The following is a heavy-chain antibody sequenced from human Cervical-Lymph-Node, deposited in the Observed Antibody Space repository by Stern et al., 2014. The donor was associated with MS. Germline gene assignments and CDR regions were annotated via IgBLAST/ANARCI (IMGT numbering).Heavy chain of an antibody. V-gene: IGHV1-69*01. J-gene: IGHJ5*02. CDR3: ARDPPTP. CDR1: GGTLRSYA. CDR2: LMPVFGTA. Sequence: QVQLVQSGAEVKKPGSSVKVSCKASGGTLRSYAISWVRQAPGQGLECVGGLMPVFGTANYAQKFQGRVTLTADESTKTFYMELSSLRSEDTAVYYCARDPPTPWGQGTLVAVFS.